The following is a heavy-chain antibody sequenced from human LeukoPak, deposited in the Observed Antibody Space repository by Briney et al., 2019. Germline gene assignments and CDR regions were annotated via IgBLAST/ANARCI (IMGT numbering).Heavy chain of an antibody. CDR2: IYYGGTT. CDR3: ARESTGYYYYYMDV. Sequence: SETLSLTCTVSGASVSGTYWSWVRQPPGKGLEWIAYIYYGGTTKYNPSFQSRATISLDTSKNQFSLELRSVTAADTAVYYCARESTGYYYYYMDVWGKGTTVTVSS. J-gene: IGHJ6*03. D-gene: IGHD1-14*01. V-gene: IGHV4-59*02. CDR1: GASVSGTY.